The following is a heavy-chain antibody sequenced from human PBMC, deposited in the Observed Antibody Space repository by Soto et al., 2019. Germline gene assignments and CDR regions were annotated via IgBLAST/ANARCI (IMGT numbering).Heavy chain of an antibody. CDR1: GFTFSSYG. CDR3: AKDHYDSSGYLIDY. D-gene: IGHD3-22*01. V-gene: IGHV3-30*18. Sequence: QVQLVESGGGVVQPGRSLRLSCAASGFTFSSYGMHWVRQAPGKGLEWVAVISYDGSNKYYADSVKGRFTISRDNSKNTLYLQMNRLRAEDTAVYYCAKDHYDSSGYLIDYWGQGTLVTVSS. J-gene: IGHJ4*02. CDR2: ISYDGSNK.